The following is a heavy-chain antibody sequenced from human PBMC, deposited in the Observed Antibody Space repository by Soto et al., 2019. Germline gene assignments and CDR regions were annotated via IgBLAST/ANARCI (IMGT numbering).Heavy chain of an antibody. D-gene: IGHD4-17*01. V-gene: IGHV4-39*01. J-gene: IGHJ4*02. CDR2: VHYSGST. CDR3: ASFSGATYGDYGGGINY. Sequence: PLETLSLTCTVSGGSISGSSYYWGWIRQPPGKGLECIGSVHYSGSTDYNPSLKSRVTISVDTSKNQFSLKLTSVTAADTAVYFCASFSGATYGDYGGGINYWGQGTLVTV. CDR1: GGSISGSSYY.